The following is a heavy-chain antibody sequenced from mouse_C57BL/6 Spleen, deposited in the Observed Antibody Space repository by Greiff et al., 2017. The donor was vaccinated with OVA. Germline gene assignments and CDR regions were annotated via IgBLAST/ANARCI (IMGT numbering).Heavy chain of an antibody. CDR1: GYTFTSYW. CDR3: ARRSTTVVGGY. V-gene: IGHV1-55*01. J-gene: IGHJ2*01. D-gene: IGHD1-1*01. CDR2: IYPGSGSP. Sequence: QVQLQQPGAELVKPGASVKMSCKASGYTFTSYWITWVKQRPGQGLEWIGDIYPGSGSPNYNEKFKSKATLTVDTSSRTAYMQLSSLTSEDSAVYYCARRSTTVVGGYWGQGTTLTVSS.